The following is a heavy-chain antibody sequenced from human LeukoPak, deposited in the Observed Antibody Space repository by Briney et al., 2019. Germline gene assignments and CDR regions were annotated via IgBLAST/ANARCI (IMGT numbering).Heavy chain of an antibody. Sequence: GGSLRLSCAASGFTFSSYAMSWVRQAPGKGLEWVSYISSSGSTIYYADSVKGRFTISRDNAKNSLYLQMNSLRAEDTAVYYCARRMPYISSWDDAFDIWGQGTMVTVSS. CDR1: GFTFSSYA. CDR3: ARRMPYISSWDDAFDI. CDR2: ISSSGSTI. V-gene: IGHV3-48*04. J-gene: IGHJ3*02. D-gene: IGHD6-13*01.